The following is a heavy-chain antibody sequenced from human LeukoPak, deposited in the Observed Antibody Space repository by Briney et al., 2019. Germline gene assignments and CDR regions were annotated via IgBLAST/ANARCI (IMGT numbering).Heavy chain of an antibody. CDR2: IYYSGST. V-gene: IGHV4-39*01. CDR3: ARQHYDFWSGYYTNLDY. CDR1: GGSISSSSYY. Sequence: SETLSLTCTVSGGSISSSSYYWGWIRQPPGKGLEWIGSIYYSGSTYYNPSLKSRVTISVDTSKSQFSLKLSSVTAADTAVYYCARQHYDFWSGYYTNLDYWGQGTLVTVSS. J-gene: IGHJ4*02. D-gene: IGHD3-3*01.